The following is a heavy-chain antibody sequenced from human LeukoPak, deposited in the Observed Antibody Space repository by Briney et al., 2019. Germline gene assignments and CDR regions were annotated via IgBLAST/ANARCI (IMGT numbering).Heavy chain of an antibody. J-gene: IGHJ4*02. Sequence: PGGSLRLSCAASGFTFSTYNMNWVRQAPGKGLEWVSSISGSSSTIYYADSVKGRFTISRDNAKNSLYLQMNSLRAEDTAVYYCARDFHRRLYDSSGYYLYWGQGTLVTVSS. D-gene: IGHD3-22*01. V-gene: IGHV3-48*01. CDR2: ISGSSSTI. CDR3: ARDFHRRLYDSSGYYLY. CDR1: GFTFSTYN.